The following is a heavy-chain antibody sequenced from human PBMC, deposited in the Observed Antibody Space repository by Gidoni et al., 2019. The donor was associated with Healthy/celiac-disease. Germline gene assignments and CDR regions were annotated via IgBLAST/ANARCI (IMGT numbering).Heavy chain of an antibody. Sequence: EVQLVESWGGWVQPGGSLRLSCAGSGFTFSSYDMHWVRQATGKGLEWVSAIGTAGDTYYPGSVKGRFTISSENAKTSLYLQMNSLSAGDTAVYYCARSMDVAAPYYYGMDVWGQGTTVTVSS. CDR3: ARSMDVAAPYYYGMDV. CDR2: IGTAGDT. V-gene: IGHV3-13*01. CDR1: GFTFSSYD. D-gene: IGHD6-6*01. J-gene: IGHJ6*02.